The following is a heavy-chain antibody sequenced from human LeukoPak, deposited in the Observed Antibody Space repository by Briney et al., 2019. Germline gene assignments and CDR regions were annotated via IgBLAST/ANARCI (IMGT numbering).Heavy chain of an antibody. D-gene: IGHD2-15*01. V-gene: IGHV3-74*01. CDR3: VVGGSPGY. CDR2: ISTDGYTT. CDR1: GLAFSAYK. J-gene: IGHJ4*02. Sequence: GGPLRLSCATSGLAFSAYKMHWVRQAPRKGLVWVSRISTDGYTTDYADFVQGRFTASRDNTKNTWSLEMNSLRAEDTAVYYCVVGGSPGYWGQGTLVTVSS.